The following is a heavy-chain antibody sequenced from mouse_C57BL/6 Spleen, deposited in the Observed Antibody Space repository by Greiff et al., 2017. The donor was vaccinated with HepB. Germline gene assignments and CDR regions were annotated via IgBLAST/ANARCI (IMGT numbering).Heavy chain of an antibody. CDR3: ARVFDYFDY. Sequence: DVKLVESEGGLVQPGSSMKLSCTASGFTFSDYYMAWVRQVPEKGLEWVANINYDGSSTYYLDSLKSRFIISRDNAKNILYLQMSSLKSEDTATYYCARVFDYFDYWGQGTTLTVSS. V-gene: IGHV5-16*01. J-gene: IGHJ2*01. CDR1: GFTFSDYY. CDR2: INYDGSST.